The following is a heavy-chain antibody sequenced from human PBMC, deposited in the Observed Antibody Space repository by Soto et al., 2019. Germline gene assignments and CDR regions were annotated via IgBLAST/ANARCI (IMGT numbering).Heavy chain of an antibody. CDR1: GFTFSSYW. CDR2: INSDGRRT. CDR3: AREGPLGSWDY. J-gene: IGHJ4*02. V-gene: IGHV3-74*01. D-gene: IGHD3-16*01. Sequence: GGSLRLSCAASGFTFSSYWMHWVRQAPGKGLVWVSRINSDGRRTSYADSVKGRFTISRDNAKNTLYLQMNSLRAEDTAVYYCAREGPLGSWDYWGQGTLVTVSS.